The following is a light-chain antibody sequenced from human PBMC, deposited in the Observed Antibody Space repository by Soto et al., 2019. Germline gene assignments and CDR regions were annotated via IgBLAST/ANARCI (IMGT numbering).Light chain of an antibody. V-gene: IGLV1-40*01. Sequence: QSALTQPPSVSGAPGQRVTFSCTGSSSNIGAGYDVHWYQQLPGRAPKLLIYANSNRPSGVPDRFSGSRSGTSASLAITGLQAEDEADYSCQSYDSSLSGFYVFGTGTKVTVL. CDR3: QSYDSSLSGFYV. CDR2: ANS. J-gene: IGLJ1*01. CDR1: SSNIGAGYD.